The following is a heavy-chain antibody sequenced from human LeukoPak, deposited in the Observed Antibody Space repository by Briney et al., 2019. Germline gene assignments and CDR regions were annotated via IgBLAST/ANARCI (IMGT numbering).Heavy chain of an antibody. CDR3: ARSHDSSGGNWFDP. D-gene: IGHD3-22*01. V-gene: IGHV1-69*04. Sequence: ASVKVSCKASGYTFTSYGISWVRQAPGQGLEWMGRIIPILGIANYAQKFQGRVTITADKSTSTAYMELSRLRSEDTAVYYCARSHDSSGGNWFDPWGQGTLVTVSS. CDR1: GYTFTSYG. J-gene: IGHJ5*02. CDR2: IIPILGIA.